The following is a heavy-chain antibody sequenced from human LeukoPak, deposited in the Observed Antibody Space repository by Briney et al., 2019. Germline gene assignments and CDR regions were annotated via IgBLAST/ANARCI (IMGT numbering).Heavy chain of an antibody. D-gene: IGHD4-17*01. J-gene: IGHJ4*02. Sequence: GGSLRLSCAASGFTFSSYAMSWVRQAPGKGLEWVSAISGSGGSTYYADSVKGRFTISRDNSKNTLYLQMNSLRAEDTAVYYCANNQYGDPTLFDYWGQGTLVTVSS. CDR1: GFTFSSYA. V-gene: IGHV3-23*01. CDR2: ISGSGGST. CDR3: ANNQYGDPTLFDY.